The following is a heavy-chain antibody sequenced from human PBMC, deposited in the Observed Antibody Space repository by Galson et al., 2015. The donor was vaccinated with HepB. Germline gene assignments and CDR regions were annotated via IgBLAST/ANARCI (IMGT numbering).Heavy chain of an antibody. CDR2: IIPVLGSA. V-gene: IGHV1-69*13. CDR3: ARGSGYTPLGYFYYYIDV. Sequence: SVKVSCKASGGTFTHYAVSWVRQAPGQGLEWMGGIIPVLGSANYAQRFQGRVTITADESTTTYMELSGLRSEDTAVYYCARGSGYTPLGYFYYYIDVWGQGTTVTVSS. CDR1: GGTFTHYA. J-gene: IGHJ6*03. D-gene: IGHD3-3*01.